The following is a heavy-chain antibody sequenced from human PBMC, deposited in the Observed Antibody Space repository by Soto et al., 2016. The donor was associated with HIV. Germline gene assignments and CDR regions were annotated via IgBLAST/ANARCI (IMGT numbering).Heavy chain of an antibody. J-gene: IGHJ4*02. V-gene: IGHV3-15*01. Sequence: EVQLVESGGGLVKPGGSLRLSCAASGFTFSNAWMSWVRQAPGKGLEWVGRIKSKTDGETIDYAAPVKGRFTISRHDSKNTLYLQMNSLKTEDTAVYYCMTDRLPWFGELSNPDYWGQGTLVTVSS. CDR1: GFTFSNAW. CDR3: MTDRLPWFGELSNPDY. D-gene: IGHD3-10*01. CDR2: IKSKTDGETI.